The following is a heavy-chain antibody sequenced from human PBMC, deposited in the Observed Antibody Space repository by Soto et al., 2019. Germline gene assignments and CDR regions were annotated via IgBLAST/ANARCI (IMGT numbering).Heavy chain of an antibody. J-gene: IGHJ6*03. CDR3: AKKSGPITTTPFYYYYDMDV. V-gene: IGHV3-23*01. Sequence: PGGSLILSWAASGFTFSSYGMTWVRQAPGKGLEWVSTIGGSGGSTHYTDSVKGRFTISRDNSKNTLYLQMNSLRAEDTAVYYCAKKSGPITTTPFYYYYDMDVWGKGTTVTVSS. CDR1: GFTFSSYG. CDR2: IGGSGGST. D-gene: IGHD1-26*01.